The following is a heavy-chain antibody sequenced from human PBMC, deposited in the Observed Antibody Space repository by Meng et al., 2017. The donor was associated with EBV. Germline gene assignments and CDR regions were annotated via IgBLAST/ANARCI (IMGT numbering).Heavy chain of an antibody. V-gene: IGHV1-8*01. CDR1: GYTFTSYD. CDR2: INPNSGST. Sequence: QVQLVQSGAEVKKPXASVKVACKASGYTFTSYDINWVRQATGQGLEWMGWINPNSGSTGYAQKFQGRVTMTRNTSISTAYMELSSLRSEDTAVYYCARGEGPHRRFDPWGQGTLVTVSS. J-gene: IGHJ5*02. D-gene: IGHD2-21*01. CDR3: ARGEGPHRRFDP.